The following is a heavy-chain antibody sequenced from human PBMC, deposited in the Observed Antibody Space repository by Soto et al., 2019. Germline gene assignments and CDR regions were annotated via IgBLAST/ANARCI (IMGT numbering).Heavy chain of an antibody. V-gene: IGHV3-66*01. Sequence: EVQLVESGGGLVQPGGSLRLSCAASGFTVSSNYMSWVRQAPGKGLEWVSVIYSGGSTYYADSVKGRFTISRDNSKNTLYLQMNSLRAEDTAVYYCARDTWDYGDYVGPGARWHYYYYMDVWGKGTTVTVSS. D-gene: IGHD4-17*01. CDR1: GFTVSSNY. CDR3: ARDTWDYGDYVGPGARWHYYYYMDV. CDR2: IYSGGST. J-gene: IGHJ6*03.